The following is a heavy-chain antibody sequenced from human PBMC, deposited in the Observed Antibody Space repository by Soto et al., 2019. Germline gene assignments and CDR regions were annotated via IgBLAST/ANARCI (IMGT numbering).Heavy chain of an antibody. CDR1: GGSVSSSSYY. V-gene: IGHV4-39*01. CDR3: GRLEGLATISYYFDY. J-gene: IGHJ4*02. D-gene: IGHD3-9*01. Sequence: QLQLQESGPGLVKPSETLSLTCTVSGGSVSSSSYYWGWVRQPPGKGLEWIGSVYYSGSTFSNPSLESRVTFSFDKSKNQFSLKLMSLSAADTAVYYCGRLEGLATISYYFDYWGQGALVTVSS. CDR2: VYYSGST.